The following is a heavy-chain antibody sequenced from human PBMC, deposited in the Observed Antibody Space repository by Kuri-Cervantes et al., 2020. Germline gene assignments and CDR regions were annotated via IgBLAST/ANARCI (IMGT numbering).Heavy chain of an antibody. CDR2: ISYDGSSK. J-gene: IGHJ6*02. Sequence: GGSLRLSCAASGFTFSSYGMHWVRQAPGKGLEWVAVISYDGSSKYYADSVKGRFTISRDNSKNTLYLQMNSLRAEDTAVYYCARENGYYGMDVWGQGTTVTVSS. CDR3: ARENGYYGMDV. V-gene: IGHV3-30*03. D-gene: IGHD3-16*01. CDR1: GFTFSSYG.